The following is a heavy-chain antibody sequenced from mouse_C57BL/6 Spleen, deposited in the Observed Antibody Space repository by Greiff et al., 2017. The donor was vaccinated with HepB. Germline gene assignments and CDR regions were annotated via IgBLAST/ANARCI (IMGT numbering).Heavy chain of an antibody. CDR2: IYPGDGDT. J-gene: IGHJ2*01. V-gene: IGHV1-82*01. Sequence: VKLMESGPELVKPGASVKISCKASGYAFSSSWMNWVKQRPGQGLEWIGRIYPGDGDTNYNGKFKGKATLTADKSSSTAYMQLSSLTSEDSAVYFCARTAQASHFDYWGQGTTLTVSS. CDR1: GYAFSSSW. D-gene: IGHD3-2*02. CDR3: ARTAQASHFDY.